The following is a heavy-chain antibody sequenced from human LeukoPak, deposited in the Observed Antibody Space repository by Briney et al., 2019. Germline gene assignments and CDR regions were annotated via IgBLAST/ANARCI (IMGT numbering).Heavy chain of an antibody. CDR3: ARSVEGYCSGGSCYSYYYYMDV. D-gene: IGHD2-15*01. CDR2: IFHSGST. V-gene: IGHV4-39*07. Sequence: YPSETLSLTCTVSGGSISSSVYYWGWIRQSPGKGLEWIGSIFHSGSTYYNPSLKSRFTISIDTPKNQFSLKLSSVTAADTAVYYCARSVEGYCSGGSCYSYYYYMDVWGKGTAVTVSS. CDR1: GGSISSSVYY. J-gene: IGHJ6*03.